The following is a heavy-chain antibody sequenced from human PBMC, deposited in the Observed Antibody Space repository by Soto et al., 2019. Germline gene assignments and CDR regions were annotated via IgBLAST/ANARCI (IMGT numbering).Heavy chain of an antibody. CDR3: ARVVGATQMDFDY. D-gene: IGHD1-26*01. V-gene: IGHV3-7*01. Sequence: EVQLVESGGGLVQPGESLRLSCAASGFTFNSYWMTWVRQAPGKGLEWVANIKQDGSEKYYVDSVRGRFTMSRDNAKNSLYLQMNSLRAEDTAVYYCARVVGATQMDFDYWGQGTLVTVSS. J-gene: IGHJ4*02. CDR2: IKQDGSEK. CDR1: GFTFNSYW.